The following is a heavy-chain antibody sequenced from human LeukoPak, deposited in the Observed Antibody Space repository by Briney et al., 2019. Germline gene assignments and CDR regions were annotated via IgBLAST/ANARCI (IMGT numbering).Heavy chain of an antibody. Sequence: GESLKISCQGSGYSFTSYWIGWVRRMPGKGLEWMGIIYPGDSDTRYSPSLQGQVTISADKSISTAYLQWNSLKDSDTAMYYCARLSGTTWSFDYWGQGTLVTVSS. J-gene: IGHJ4*02. V-gene: IGHV5-51*01. CDR3: ARLSGTTWSFDY. D-gene: IGHD1-1*01. CDR2: IYPGDSDT. CDR1: GYSFTSYW.